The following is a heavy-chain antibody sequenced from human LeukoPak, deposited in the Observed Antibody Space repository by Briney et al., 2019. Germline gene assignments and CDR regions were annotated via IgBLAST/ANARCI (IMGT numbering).Heavy chain of an antibody. CDR3: ARPYCSGGSCHDYFDY. V-gene: IGHV1-2*02. CDR2: INPHTGGT. D-gene: IGHD2-15*01. CDR1: GYTFTGYY. Sequence: ASVKVSCKASGYTFTGYYMHWVRQAPGQGREWMGWINPHTGGTNYAQKFQGRVTMTRDTSISTAYMELGGLTSDDTAVYYCARPYCSGGSCHDYFDYWGQGTLVTVSS. J-gene: IGHJ4*02.